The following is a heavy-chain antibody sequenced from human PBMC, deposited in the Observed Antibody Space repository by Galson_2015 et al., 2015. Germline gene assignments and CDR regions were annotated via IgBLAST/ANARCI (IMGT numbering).Heavy chain of an antibody. D-gene: IGHD4-17*01. Sequence: SLRLSCAASGFTFSDYYMSWIRQAPGKGLEWVSYITGSGITIYYADSVKGRFTISRDNAENSLYLQMHSLRAEDTAVYYCARSETTVTNAYGMDVWGQGTTVTVSS. V-gene: IGHV3-11*01. CDR1: GFTFSDYY. CDR2: ITGSGITI. J-gene: IGHJ6*02. CDR3: ARSETTVTNAYGMDV.